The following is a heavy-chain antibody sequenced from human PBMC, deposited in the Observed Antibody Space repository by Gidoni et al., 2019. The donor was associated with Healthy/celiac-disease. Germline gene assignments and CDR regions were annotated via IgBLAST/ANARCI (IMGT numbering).Heavy chain of an antibody. CDR2: ISWNSGSI. J-gene: IGHJ4*02. CDR3: AKDPNKYYYGSGSYPDY. V-gene: IGHV3-9*01. D-gene: IGHD3-10*01. Sequence: EVQLVESGGGLVQPGRSLRLSCAASGFTFDDYAMHWVRQAPGKGLEWVSGISWNSGSIGYADSVKGRFTISRDNAKNSLYLQMNSLRAEDTALYYCAKDPNKYYYGSGSYPDYWGQGTLVTVSS. CDR1: GFTFDDYA.